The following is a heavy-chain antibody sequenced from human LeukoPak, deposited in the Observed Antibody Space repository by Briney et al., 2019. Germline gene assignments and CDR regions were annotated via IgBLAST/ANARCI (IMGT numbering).Heavy chain of an antibody. V-gene: IGHV4-59*12. CDR1: GGSISSYY. J-gene: IGHJ6*03. Sequence: KPSETLSLTCTVSGGSISSYYWSWIRQPPGKGLEWIGYIYYSGSTNYNPSLKSRVTISVDTSKNQFSLKLSSVTAADTAVYYCARRRQRPKVQSSQGYYYMDVWGKGTTVTVSS. CDR3: ARRRQRPKVQSSQGYYYMDV. CDR2: IYYSGST.